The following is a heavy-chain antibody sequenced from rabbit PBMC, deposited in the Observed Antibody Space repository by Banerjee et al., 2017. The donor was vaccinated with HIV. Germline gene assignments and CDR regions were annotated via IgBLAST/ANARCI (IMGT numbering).Heavy chain of an antibody. J-gene: IGHJ4*01. D-gene: IGHD6-1*01. CDR1: GFSFSSIYW. Sequence: QEQLEESGGDLVKPEGSLTLTCTASGFSFSSIYWICWVRQAPGKGLELIACIYTGDGNTYYASWAKGRFTITRSTSLNTVTLQLNSLTSADTATYFCARGGTYYPYDYAGYDYAAYYFDLWGPGTLVTVS. CDR3: ARGGTYYPYDYAGYDYAAYYFDL. CDR2: IYTGDGNT. V-gene: IGHV1S45*01.